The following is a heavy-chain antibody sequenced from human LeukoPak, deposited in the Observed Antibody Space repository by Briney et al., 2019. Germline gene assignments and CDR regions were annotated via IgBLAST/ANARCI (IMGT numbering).Heavy chain of an antibody. CDR3: ARSYKTYNYDSSGPDAFDI. Sequence: PGGSLRLSCGASGFTFGTYWMHWVRQAPGKGLVWVSGINSDGGTTTYADSVKGRFTISRDNAKNSLYLQVNSLRAEDTAVYYCARSYKTYNYDSSGPDAFDIWGQGTMVTVSS. CDR2: INSDGGTT. D-gene: IGHD3-22*01. J-gene: IGHJ3*02. V-gene: IGHV3-74*01. CDR1: GFTFGTYW.